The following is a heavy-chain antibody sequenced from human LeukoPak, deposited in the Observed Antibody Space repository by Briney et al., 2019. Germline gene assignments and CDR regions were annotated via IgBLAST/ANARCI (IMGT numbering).Heavy chain of an antibody. Sequence: ASVKVSCKASGYTFTSYDINWVRQATGQGLEWMGWMNPNSGSTGYAQKFQGRVTITRNTSISTAYMELSSLRSEDTAVYYCAREGGTRPYPWDYWGQGTLVTVSS. CDR3: AREGGTRPYPWDY. D-gene: IGHD1-7*01. J-gene: IGHJ4*02. V-gene: IGHV1-8*03. CDR2: MNPNSGST. CDR1: GYTFTSYD.